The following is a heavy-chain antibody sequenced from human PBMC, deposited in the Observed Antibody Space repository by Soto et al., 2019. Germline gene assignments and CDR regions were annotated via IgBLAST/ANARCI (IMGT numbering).Heavy chain of an antibody. D-gene: IGHD3-22*01. CDR3: ATRYYYDGAGYFHDAFDL. V-gene: IGHV3-30-3*01. J-gene: IGHJ3*01. CDR1: GFSLTTYD. CDR2: ISSNGNNK. Sequence: QVQLVESGGGVVQPGTSLRLSCAASGFSLTTYDMHWVRQAPGKGLEWVAVISSNGNNKYYADSVKGRFTISRDNSKNTXXLQMNSLRPEDAAVYYCATRYYYDGAGYFHDAFDLCGQGTMVTFSS.